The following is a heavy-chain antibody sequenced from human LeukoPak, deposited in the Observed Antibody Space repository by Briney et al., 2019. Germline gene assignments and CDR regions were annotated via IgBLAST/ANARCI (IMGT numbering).Heavy chain of an antibody. Sequence: GGSLRLSCAASGFTFSSYAMSWVRQAPGKGLEWVSAISGSGGSTYYADSVKGRFTISRDNSKNTLYLQMNSLRAEDRAVYYCAKASGYSYGYGFDYWGQGTLVTVSS. V-gene: IGHV3-23*01. J-gene: IGHJ4*02. CDR1: GFTFSSYA. CDR3: AKASGYSYGYGFDY. D-gene: IGHD5-18*01. CDR2: ISGSGGST.